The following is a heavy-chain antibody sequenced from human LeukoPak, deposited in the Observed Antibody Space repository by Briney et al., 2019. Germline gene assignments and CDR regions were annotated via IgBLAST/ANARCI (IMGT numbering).Heavy chain of an antibody. CDR3: AGSLGYSSSWPIYYYYYYMDV. Sequence: GGSLRLSCAASGFTFSSYAMSWVRQAPGKGLEWGSAISGSGGSTYYADSVKGRFTISRDNSKNTLYLQMNSLRAEDTAVYYCAGSLGYSSSWPIYYYYYYMDVWGKGTTVTVSS. D-gene: IGHD6-13*01. V-gene: IGHV3-23*01. CDR1: GFTFSSYA. J-gene: IGHJ6*03. CDR2: ISGSGGST.